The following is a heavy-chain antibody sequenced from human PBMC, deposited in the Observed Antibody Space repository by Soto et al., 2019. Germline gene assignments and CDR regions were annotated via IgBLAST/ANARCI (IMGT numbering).Heavy chain of an antibody. CDR1: GGSFSGYY. V-gene: IGHV4-34*01. CDR3: ARSYGRNFDY. Sequence: QVQLQQWGAGLLKPSETLSLTCAVYGGSFSGYYWNWIRQPPGKGLEWIGEINHSGSTNYNPSLKRRVTISLDTSKNQFSLKLSSMTAADTAVYYCARSYGRNFDYWGQGTLVTVSS. J-gene: IGHJ4*02. CDR2: INHSGST. D-gene: IGHD5-18*01.